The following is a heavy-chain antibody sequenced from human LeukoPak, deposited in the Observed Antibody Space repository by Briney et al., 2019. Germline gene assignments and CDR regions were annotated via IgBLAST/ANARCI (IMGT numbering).Heavy chain of an antibody. CDR3: ARESQFSSGWYYFDS. CDR2: IRSDGSNK. J-gene: IGHJ4*02. Sequence: GGSLRLSCAASGFTFGSYGMHWVRQAPGKGLEWVTFIRSDGSNKYYADSVKGRFTISKDNSKNTLYLQMNNLGAEDTAMYYCARESQFSSGWYYFDSWGQGTLVTVSS. CDR1: GFTFGSYG. V-gene: IGHV3-30*02. D-gene: IGHD6-19*01.